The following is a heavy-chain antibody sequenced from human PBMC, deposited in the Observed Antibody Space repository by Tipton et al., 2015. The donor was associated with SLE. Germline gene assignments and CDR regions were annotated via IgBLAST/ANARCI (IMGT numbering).Heavy chain of an antibody. CDR1: GGSISNYY. V-gene: IGHV4-59*01. CDR3: ARAEMTTEGSVFYYYVDV. CDR2: VHYSGRT. D-gene: IGHD5-24*01. J-gene: IGHJ6*03. Sequence: TLSLTCTVSGGSISNYYWSWIRQSPGKILEWIGYVHYSGRTSYNPSLRSRVTMSVDTSKNQFSLQLTSVTAADTAVYYCARAEMTTEGSVFYYYVDVWGKGTTVTVSS.